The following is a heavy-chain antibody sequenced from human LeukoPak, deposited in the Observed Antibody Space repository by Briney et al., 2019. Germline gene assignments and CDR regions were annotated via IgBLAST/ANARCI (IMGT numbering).Heavy chain of an antibody. CDR3: ARRGGSFRDDAFDT. D-gene: IGHD1-26*01. J-gene: IGHJ3*02. Sequence: GESLQFSCQAFGYTSITYWIGWGRQLHATGLEWMGVIYPGDTETTYSPSFEGQVTISADKSISAAYLQWSSLKASDTSIYYCARRGGSFRDDAFDTWGQGTMVTVSS. CDR1: GYTSITYW. V-gene: IGHV5-51*01. CDR2: IYPGDTET.